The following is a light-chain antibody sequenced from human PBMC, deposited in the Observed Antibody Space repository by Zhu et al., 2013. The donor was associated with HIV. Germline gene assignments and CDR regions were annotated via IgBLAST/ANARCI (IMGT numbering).Light chain of an antibody. J-gene: IGKJ1*01. CDR3: QQLHDYPRT. V-gene: IGKV1-9*01. CDR1: QGVTSY. Sequence: DIQLTQSPSFLSASVGDRVTITCRASQGVTSYLAWYQQKPGKAPQLLIFAASTLQSGVPPRFSGSGFGTKFTLTISNLQPEDFATYYCQQLHDYPRTFGQGTKVEV. CDR2: AAS.